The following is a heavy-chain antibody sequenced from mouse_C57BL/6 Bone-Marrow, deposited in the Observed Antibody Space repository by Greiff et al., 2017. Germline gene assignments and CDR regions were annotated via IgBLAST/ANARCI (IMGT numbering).Heavy chain of an antibody. J-gene: IGHJ3*01. D-gene: IGHD3-3*01. CDR3: ASGTAWFAY. CDR1: GYASSSSW. V-gene: IGHV1-82*01. Sequence: VQLQQSGPELVKPGASVKISCKASGYASSSSWMNWVKQRPGRGLEWFGRIYPGDGDTNYNGKFKGKATLTADKSSSTASMQLRSMTSEDSAVYFYASGTAWFAYWGQGTLVTVSA. CDR2: IYPGDGDT.